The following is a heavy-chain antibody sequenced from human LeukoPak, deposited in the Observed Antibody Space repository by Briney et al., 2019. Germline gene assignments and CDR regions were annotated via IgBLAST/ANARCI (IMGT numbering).Heavy chain of an antibody. J-gene: IGHJ3*02. CDR1: GGSISRSSYY. V-gene: IGHV4-39*01. Sequence: SETLSLTCTVSGGSISRSSYYWGWIRQPPGKGLEWIATIYYSGSTYYNPSLKSRVTISVDTSKNQFSLKLSSVTASDTAVYYCARRFAPSRNDAFDIWGQGTMVTVSS. D-gene: IGHD3-10*01. CDR2: IYYSGST. CDR3: ARRFAPSRNDAFDI.